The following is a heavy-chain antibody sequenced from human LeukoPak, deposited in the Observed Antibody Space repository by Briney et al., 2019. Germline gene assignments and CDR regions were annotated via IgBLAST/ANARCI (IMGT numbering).Heavy chain of an antibody. D-gene: IGHD2-15*01. Sequence: PGGSLRLSCAASGFTFSSYSMNWVRQAPGKGLEWVSYISSSSSTIYYADSVKGRFTISRDNAKNSLYLQMNSLRAEDTAVYYCARAQRGGSPLHDAFDIWGQGTMVTVSS. CDR1: GFTFSSYS. J-gene: IGHJ3*02. CDR3: ARAQRGGSPLHDAFDI. CDR2: ISSSSSTI. V-gene: IGHV3-48*01.